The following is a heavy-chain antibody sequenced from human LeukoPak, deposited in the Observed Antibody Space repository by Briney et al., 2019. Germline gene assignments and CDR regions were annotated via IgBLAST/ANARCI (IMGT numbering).Heavy chain of an antibody. CDR1: GFRFSSQW. D-gene: IGHD1-1*01. CDR2: INSDGSAK. Sequence: GGSLRLSCAVSGFRFSSQWMTWVRQAPGTGLEWVATINSDGSAKYHVDSVKGRFTISRDNAKNFVYLQMNSLSTEDTAVYYCATYNNWVAGDVWGQGTTVTVSS. V-gene: IGHV3-7*01. J-gene: IGHJ6*02. CDR3: ATYNNWVAGDV.